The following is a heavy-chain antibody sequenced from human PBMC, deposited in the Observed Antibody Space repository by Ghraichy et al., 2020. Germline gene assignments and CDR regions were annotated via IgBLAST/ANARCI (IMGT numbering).Heavy chain of an antibody. CDR3: AKEKPVTIYYYGMDV. D-gene: IGHD4-17*01. V-gene: IGHV3-30*02. CDR1: GFTFSSHG. CDR2: IRNDGSNK. J-gene: IGHJ6*02. Sequence: GGSLRLSCAASGFTFSSHGMHWVRQAPGKGLEWVAFIRNDGSNKYYVDSVKGRFTISRDNSKNTLYLQMNSLRAEDTAVYYCAKEKPVTIYYYGMDVWGQGTTVTVSS.